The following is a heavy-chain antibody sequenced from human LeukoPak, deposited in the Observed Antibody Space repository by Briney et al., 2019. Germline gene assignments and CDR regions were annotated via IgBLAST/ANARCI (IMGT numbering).Heavy chain of an antibody. CDR3: ARAPAGYSYGHVDY. CDR1: GYTFTSYG. Sequence: GASVKVSCKASGYTFTSYGISWVRQAPGQGREWMGWISAYNGNTNYAQKLQGRVTMTTDTSTSTAYMELRSLRSDDTAVYYCARAPAGYSYGHVDYWGQGTLVTVSS. V-gene: IGHV1-18*01. D-gene: IGHD5-18*01. J-gene: IGHJ4*02. CDR2: ISAYNGNT.